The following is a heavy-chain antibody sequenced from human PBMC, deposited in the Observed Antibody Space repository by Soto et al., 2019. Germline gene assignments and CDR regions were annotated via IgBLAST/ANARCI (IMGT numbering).Heavy chain of an antibody. CDR2: IIPILGIA. CDR1: GGTFSSYT. CDR3: AREGGTMISHGYFDY. J-gene: IGHJ4*02. Sequence: QVQLVQSGAEVKKPGSSVKVSCKASGGTFSSYTISWVRQAPGQGLEWMGRIIPILGIANYAQKFQGRVTITADKSTSTAYMELSSLRSEDTAVYYCAREGGTMISHGYFDYWGQGTLVTVSS. V-gene: IGHV1-69*08. D-gene: IGHD3-22*01.